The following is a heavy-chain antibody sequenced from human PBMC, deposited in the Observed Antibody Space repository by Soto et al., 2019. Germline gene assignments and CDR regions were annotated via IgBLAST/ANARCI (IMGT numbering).Heavy chain of an antibody. D-gene: IGHD3-10*01. V-gene: IGHV3-15*01. Sequence: EVQLVESGGGLVKPGGSLRLSCAASAFSSTNAWMTWVRQAPGKGLEWIGRIKSKNDGGTTDYAAPVKGRFAISRDDSKNPLQLQRTSLKADDSAVYYCTTGSVPCAVSGMNVWGQGTTVIVSS. CDR1: AFSSTNAW. J-gene: IGHJ6*02. CDR3: TTGSVPCAVSGMNV. CDR2: IKSKNDGGTT.